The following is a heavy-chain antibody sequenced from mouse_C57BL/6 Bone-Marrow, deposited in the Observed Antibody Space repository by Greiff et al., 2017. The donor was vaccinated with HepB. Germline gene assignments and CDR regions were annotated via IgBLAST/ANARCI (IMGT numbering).Heavy chain of an antibody. J-gene: IGHJ2*01. CDR3: ARWDDYDDFFFDY. CDR1: GYTFTNYW. Sequence: QVQLQQSGAELVRPGTSVKMSCKASGYTFTNYWIGWAKQRPGHGLEWIGDIYPGGGYTNYNEKFKGKATLTADKSSSTAYMQFSSLTSGDSAIYYCARWDDYDDFFFDYWGQGTTLTVSS. V-gene: IGHV1-63*01. CDR2: IYPGGGYT. D-gene: IGHD2-4*01.